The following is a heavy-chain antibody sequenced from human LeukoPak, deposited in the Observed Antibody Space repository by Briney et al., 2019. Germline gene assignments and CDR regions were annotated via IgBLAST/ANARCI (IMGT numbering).Heavy chain of an antibody. CDR3: ATRVAGASCYWFDP. Sequence: GASVKVSCKVSGYTLTELSMHWVRQAPGKGLEWMGGFDPEDGETIYALKFQGRVTMTEDTSTDTAYMELSSLRSEDTAVYYCATRVAGASCYWFDPWGQGTLVTVSS. CDR1: GYTLTELS. V-gene: IGHV1-24*01. J-gene: IGHJ5*02. D-gene: IGHD2-2*01. CDR2: FDPEDGET.